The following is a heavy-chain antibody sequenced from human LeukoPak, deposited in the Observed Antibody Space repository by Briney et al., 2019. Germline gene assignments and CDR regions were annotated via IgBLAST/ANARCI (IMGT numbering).Heavy chain of an antibody. CDR2: INKDGSEE. CDR1: GFTFSTFW. CDR3: ARERGVDY. D-gene: IGHD3-16*01. V-gene: IGHV3-7*01. J-gene: IGHJ4*02. Sequence: PGGSLRLSCAASGFTFSTFWMKWVRQAPGKGLEWVADINKDGSEEYYVDSVKGRFIISRDNAKNSLYLQMNSLRAEDTAVYYCARERGVDYWGQGTLVTVSS.